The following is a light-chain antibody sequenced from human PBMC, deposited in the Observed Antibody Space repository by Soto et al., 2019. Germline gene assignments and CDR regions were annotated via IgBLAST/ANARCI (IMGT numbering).Light chain of an antibody. CDR3: PQSYSTTGK. V-gene: IGKV1-39*01. CDR1: QYIGIY. Sequence: RASQYIGIYLNWYQKKPGKAPKLLIYAASSLQSGVPSRFSGSGSETDFTLTSSSLQPEDFATYSCPQSYSTTGKSAQGTNADIK. CDR2: AAS. J-gene: IGKJ1*01.